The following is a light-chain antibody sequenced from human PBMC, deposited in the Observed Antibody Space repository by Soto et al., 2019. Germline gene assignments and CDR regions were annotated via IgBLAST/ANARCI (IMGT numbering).Light chain of an antibody. CDR2: DVG. J-gene: IGLJ1*01. V-gene: IGLV2-14*03. Sequence: QSVLTQPASVSGSPGQSITISCTGTSSDVGGYNYVSWYQQHPDKAPRLMIYDVGNRPSGVSDRFSGSKSGDMASLTISGLQAEDEADYYCTSFTSRHTYVFGTGTKVTVL. CDR3: TSFTSRHTYV. CDR1: SSDVGGYNY.